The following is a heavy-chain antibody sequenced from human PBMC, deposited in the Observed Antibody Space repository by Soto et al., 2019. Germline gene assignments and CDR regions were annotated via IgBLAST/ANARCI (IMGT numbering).Heavy chain of an antibody. CDR1: GFTFSDHY. CDR2: TRNKANSYTT. J-gene: IGHJ3*02. Sequence: PGGSLRLSCAASGFTFSDHYMDWVRQAPGKGLEWGGRTRNKANSYTTEYAASVKGRFTISRDDSKNSLYLQMNSLKTEDTAVYYCARISMRRGVSGYYDSSGYYYLPDAFDIWGQGTMVT. CDR3: ARISMRRGVSGYYDSSGYYYLPDAFDI. V-gene: IGHV3-72*01. D-gene: IGHD3-22*01.